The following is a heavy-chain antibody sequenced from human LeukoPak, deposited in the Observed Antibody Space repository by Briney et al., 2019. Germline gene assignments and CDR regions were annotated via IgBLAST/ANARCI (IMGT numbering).Heavy chain of an antibody. CDR2: IYPGDSDT. V-gene: IGHV5-51*01. J-gene: IGHJ6*03. CDR1: GYSFTSYW. Sequence: GESLKISCKDSGYSFTSYWIGWVRQMPGKGLEWMGIIYPGDSDTRYSSSFQGQVTISADKSISTAYLQWSCLKASDTATYYCARQGAAGKYYYYYMDVWGKGTTVTVSS. D-gene: IGHD6-13*01. CDR3: ARQGAAGKYYYYYMDV.